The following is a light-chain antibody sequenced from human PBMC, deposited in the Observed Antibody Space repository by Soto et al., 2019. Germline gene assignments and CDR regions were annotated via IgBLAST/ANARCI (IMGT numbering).Light chain of an antibody. CDR2: AAS. CDR3: QQSYIIQYT. J-gene: IGKJ2*01. Sequence: DIQMTQSPSSLSASVGDRVTITCRASQSISTYLSWFQQRRGKAPELLIYAASSLQGGVPSRFSGSGSGTDFTLTISSLQPEYFETYYCQQSYIIQYTFGQGTKVDIX. V-gene: IGKV1-39*01. CDR1: QSISTY.